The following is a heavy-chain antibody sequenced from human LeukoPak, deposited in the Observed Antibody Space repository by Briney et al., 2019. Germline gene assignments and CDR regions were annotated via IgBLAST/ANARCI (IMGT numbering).Heavy chain of an antibody. D-gene: IGHD6-13*01. CDR2: IYHSGST. V-gene: IGHV4-4*02. Sequence: PLETLSLTCAVSGGSISSSNWWSWVRQPPGKGLEWIGEIYHSGSTNYNPSLKSRVTISVDKSKNQFSLKLSSVTAADTAVYYCARSPPYSSSWSFDYWGREPWSPSPQ. CDR3: ARSPPYSSSWSFDY. CDR1: GGSISSSNW. J-gene: IGHJ4*02.